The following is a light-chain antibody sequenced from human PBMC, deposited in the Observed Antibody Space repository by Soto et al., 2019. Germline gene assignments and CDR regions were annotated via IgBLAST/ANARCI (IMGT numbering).Light chain of an antibody. V-gene: IGKV3-15*01. CDR2: GSS. CDR1: QGIGDT. CDR3: QQLRMYPST. Sequence: EIVLTQSPATLSVSPGEGATLSCRASQGIGDTLAWYQHKPGQTPRLLIYGSSTRATGIPARFSGSGSGTDFALTITSLQAEDFATYYCQQLRMYPSTFGGGTKVDIK. J-gene: IGKJ4*01.